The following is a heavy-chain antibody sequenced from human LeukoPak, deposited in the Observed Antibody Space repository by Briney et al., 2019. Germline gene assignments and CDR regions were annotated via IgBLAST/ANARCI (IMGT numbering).Heavy chain of an antibody. Sequence: GGSLRLSCAASGFTFSNYWVHWVRHAPGKGLVWVSRINSDGRSTNYADSVKGRFTISGDNAKNTLFLQMNSLRAEDAAVYYCARDLSSSGWSFDYWGQGTLVTVSS. V-gene: IGHV3-74*01. CDR3: ARDLSSSGWSFDY. D-gene: IGHD6-19*01. CDR1: GFTFSNYW. CDR2: INSDGRST. J-gene: IGHJ4*02.